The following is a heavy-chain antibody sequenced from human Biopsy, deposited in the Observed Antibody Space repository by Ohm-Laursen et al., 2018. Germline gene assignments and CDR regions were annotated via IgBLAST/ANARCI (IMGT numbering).Heavy chain of an antibody. CDR2: INEVSSHI. CDR3: ARGSSRRAREGGMDV. V-gene: IGHV3-21*01. J-gene: IGHJ6*02. D-gene: IGHD6-6*01. CDR1: GFTFGSFS. Sequence: SLRLSCAASGFTFGSFSMNWVRQAPGKGLEWISYINEVSSHIYDADSVKGRITVARDNAKNSLYLQLNSLRVEDTAVYYCARGSSRRAREGGMDVWGQGTTVTVSS.